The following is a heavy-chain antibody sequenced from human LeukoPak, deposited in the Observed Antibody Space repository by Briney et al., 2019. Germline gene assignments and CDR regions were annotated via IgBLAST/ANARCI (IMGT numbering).Heavy chain of an antibody. CDR3: ARPLDTTLVNAFDI. CDR1: GGSISSYY. Sequence: SETLSLTCTVSGGSISSYYWSWIRQPAGKGLEWIGRIYTSGSTNYNPSLKSRVTMSVDTSKNQFSLRLNSVTAADTAVYYCARPLDTTLVNAFDIWGPGTMVTVS. V-gene: IGHV4-4*07. CDR2: IYTSGST. D-gene: IGHD5-18*01. J-gene: IGHJ3*02.